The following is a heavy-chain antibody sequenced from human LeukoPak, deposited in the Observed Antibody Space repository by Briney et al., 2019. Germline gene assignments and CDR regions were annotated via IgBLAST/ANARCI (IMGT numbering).Heavy chain of an antibody. Sequence: PGESLKISRKGSGYSFTSYWIGWVRQMPGKGLEWMGIIYPGDSDTRYSPSFQGQVTISADKSISTAYLQWGSLKASDTAMYYCARVNYDFWSGYYTGTYYFDYWGQGTLVTVSS. D-gene: IGHD3-3*01. V-gene: IGHV5-51*01. CDR2: IYPGDSDT. J-gene: IGHJ4*02. CDR1: GYSFTSYW. CDR3: ARVNYDFWSGYYTGTYYFDY.